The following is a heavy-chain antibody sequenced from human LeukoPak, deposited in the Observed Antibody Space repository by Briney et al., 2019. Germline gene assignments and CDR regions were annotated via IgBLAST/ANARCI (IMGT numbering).Heavy chain of an antibody. CDR2: ISGLSGRT. CDR1: GFTLSSYA. CDR3: ARVTYGSGTYGAFDY. Sequence: GGSLRLSCVASGFTLSSYAVSWVRQAPGKGLEWVSSISGLSGRTYYADSVKGRFTISRDNSKNTLYLQMNSLRAEDTAVYYCARVTYGSGTYGAFDYWGQGTLVTVSS. D-gene: IGHD3-10*01. V-gene: IGHV3-23*01. J-gene: IGHJ4*02.